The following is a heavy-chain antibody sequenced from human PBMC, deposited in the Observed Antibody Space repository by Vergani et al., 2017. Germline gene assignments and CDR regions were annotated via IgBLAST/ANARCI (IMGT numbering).Heavy chain of an antibody. CDR3: GRDSTSCYGRCDYYYGMDV. J-gene: IGHJ6*02. V-gene: IGHV3-66*01. CDR2: IYSGGST. Sequence: EVQLVESGGGLVKPGGSLRLSCAASGFTFSSYSMNWVRQAPGKGLEWVSVIYSGGSTYYADSVKGRFTISRDNSKNTLYLQMNSLRAEDTAVYYCGRDSTSCYGRCDYYYGMDVWGQGTTVTVSS. CDR1: GFTFSSYS. D-gene: IGHD2-2*01.